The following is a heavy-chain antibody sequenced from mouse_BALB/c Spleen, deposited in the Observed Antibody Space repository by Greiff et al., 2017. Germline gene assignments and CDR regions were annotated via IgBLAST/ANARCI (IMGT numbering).Heavy chain of an antibody. Sequence: EVQGVESGGGLVKPGGSLKLSCAASGFTFSSYAMSWVRQTPEKRLEWVASISSGGSTYYPDSVKGRFTISRDNARNILYLQMSSLRSEDTAMYYCARGRYGYENYAMDYWGQGTSVTVSS. CDR3: ARGRYGYENYAMDY. V-gene: IGHV5-6-5*01. J-gene: IGHJ4*01. CDR2: ISSGGST. D-gene: IGHD2-2*01. CDR1: GFTFSSYA.